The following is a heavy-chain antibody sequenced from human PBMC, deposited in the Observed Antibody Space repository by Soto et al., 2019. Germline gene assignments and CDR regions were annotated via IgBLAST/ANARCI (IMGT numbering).Heavy chain of an antibody. V-gene: IGHV4-28*03. J-gene: IGHJ4*02. CDR2: MHHSGST. Sequence: SETLSLTCAVSGHSIRSNTWWGWIRQPPGKGLEWIGYMHHSGSTYYNTSLQSRVTISIDRSKNQFSLKLSSVTAADTAVYYCARVPDYWGQGTLVT. CDR3: ARVPDY. CDR1: GHSIRSNTW. D-gene: IGHD2-2*01.